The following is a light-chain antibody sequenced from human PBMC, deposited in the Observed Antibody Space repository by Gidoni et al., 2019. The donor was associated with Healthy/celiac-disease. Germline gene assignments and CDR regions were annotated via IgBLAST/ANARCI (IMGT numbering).Light chain of an antibody. CDR2: LNSDGSH. CDR1: SGHSSYA. CDR3: QTWGTGGVV. Sequence: QLVLTQSPSASASLGASVKLTCTLSSGHSSYAIAWHQQQPEKGPRYLMKLNSDGSHSKGDGIPDRFSGSSSGAERYLTISSLQSEDEADYYCQTWGTGGVVFGGGTKL. V-gene: IGLV4-69*01. J-gene: IGLJ2*01.